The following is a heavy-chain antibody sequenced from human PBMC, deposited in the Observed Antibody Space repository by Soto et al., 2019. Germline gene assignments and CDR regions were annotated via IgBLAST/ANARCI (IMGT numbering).Heavy chain of an antibody. J-gene: IGHJ4*02. CDR1: GGSISSYY. Sequence: SETLSLTCTVSGGSISSYYWGWIRQSAGKGLEWIGRIYSSGSTNYNPSFKSRVTMSVDTSKNQFLLNVSSVTAADTAVCYCARGGYTSGWFQIFDFWGQGKLVTVSS. CDR3: ARGGYTSGWFQIFDF. CDR2: IYSSGST. D-gene: IGHD6-19*01. V-gene: IGHV4-4*07.